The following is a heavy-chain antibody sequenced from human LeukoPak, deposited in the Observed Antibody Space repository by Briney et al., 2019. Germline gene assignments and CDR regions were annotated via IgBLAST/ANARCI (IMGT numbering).Heavy chain of an antibody. J-gene: IGHJ5*02. D-gene: IGHD6-13*01. Sequence: PSETLSLTCTVSGGSISSYYWSWIRQPAGKGLEWIGRIYTSGSTNYNPSLKSRVTMSVDTSKNQFSLKLSSVTAADTAVYYCARAPRIAAAGRGVDWFDPWGQGTLVTVSS. V-gene: IGHV4-4*07. CDR1: GGSISSYY. CDR2: IYTSGST. CDR3: ARAPRIAAAGRGVDWFDP.